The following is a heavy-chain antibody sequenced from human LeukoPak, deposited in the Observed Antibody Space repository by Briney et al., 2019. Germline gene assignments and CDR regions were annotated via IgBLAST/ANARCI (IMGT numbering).Heavy chain of an antibody. CDR2: IKQDGSEK. CDR1: GFTFSGYW. J-gene: IGHJ4*02. D-gene: IGHD6-6*01. Sequence: PGGSLRLSCAASGFTFSGYWMSWVRQAPGKGLEWVANIKQDGSEKFYVDSVKGRFTISRDHAKNSLYLQMNSLRAEDTAVYYCARADGSSSSYAPLGYWGQGTLVTVSS. CDR3: ARADGSSSSYAPLGY. V-gene: IGHV3-7*01.